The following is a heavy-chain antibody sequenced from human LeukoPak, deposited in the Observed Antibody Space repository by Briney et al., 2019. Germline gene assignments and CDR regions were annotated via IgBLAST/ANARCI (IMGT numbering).Heavy chain of an antibody. D-gene: IGHD3-3*01. Sequence: PGGSLRLSCAASEFTFNIYWMSCVRQAPGKGLEWVANIKQDGSEKYYVDSVEGRFTISRDNAKNSLYLQMNSLRAEDTAVYYCARVRFLERSQYYFDYWGQGTLVTVSS. J-gene: IGHJ4*02. CDR3: ARVRFLERSQYYFDY. V-gene: IGHV3-7*01. CDR2: IKQDGSEK. CDR1: EFTFNIYW.